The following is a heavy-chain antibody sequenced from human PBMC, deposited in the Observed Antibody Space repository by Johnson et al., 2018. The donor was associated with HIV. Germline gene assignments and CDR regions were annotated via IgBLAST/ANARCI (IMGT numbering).Heavy chain of an antibody. V-gene: IGHV3-30-3*01. CDR1: GFNLSDYA. J-gene: IGHJ3*02. D-gene: IGHD6-13*01. CDR3: ARDKYPPTAASGTDAFDI. CDR2: LRYDGSEK. Sequence: QMLLVESGGGLVKPGGSLRLSCAASGFNLSDYAMHWVRQAPSKGLEWVAVLRYDGSEKKYADSVRGRFTISRDNDKNTLYLQMNSLRAEDTAVYYCARDKYPPTAASGTDAFDIWGQGTMVTVSS.